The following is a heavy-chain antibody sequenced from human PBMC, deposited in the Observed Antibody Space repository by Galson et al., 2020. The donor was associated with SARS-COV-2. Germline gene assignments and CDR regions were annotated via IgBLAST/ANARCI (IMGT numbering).Heavy chain of an antibody. V-gene: IGHV4-34*01. D-gene: IGHD3-10*01. CDR1: VGSFSGYY. CDR3: ASLRLASNLYHYDSGSIYNYFDP. J-gene: IGHJ5*02. Sequence: ETLSLTCAVYVGSFSGYYWTWIRQPPGKGLEWIGEINHGGRTNYNPTLKSRVTISVDTSRNQFSLKLSSVTAADTAVYFCASLRLASNLYHYDSGSIYNYFDPWGQGTLVTVSS. CDR2: INHGGRT.